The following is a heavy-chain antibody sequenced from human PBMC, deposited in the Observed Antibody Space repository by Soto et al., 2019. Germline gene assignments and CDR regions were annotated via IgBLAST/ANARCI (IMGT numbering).Heavy chain of an antibody. Sequence: GGSLRLSCAASGFTVSSNYMSWVRQAPGKGLEWVSVINSGGSTYYADSVKGRFTISRDNSKNTLYLQMNSLRAEDTAVYYCAKVIAAGTFDAFDIWGQGTMVTVSS. CDR1: GFTVSSNY. CDR2: INSGGST. D-gene: IGHD6-13*01. CDR3: AKVIAAGTFDAFDI. V-gene: IGHV3-66*01. J-gene: IGHJ3*02.